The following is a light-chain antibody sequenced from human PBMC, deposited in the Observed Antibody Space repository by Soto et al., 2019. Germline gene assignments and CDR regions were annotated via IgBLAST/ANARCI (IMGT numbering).Light chain of an antibody. CDR1: TGVVTSRHY. V-gene: IGLV7-46*01. CDR3: LLSYSGVRV. J-gene: IGLJ3*02. CDR2: DTT. Sequence: QAVVTQEPSLTVSPGGTVTVTCGSSTGVVTSRHYPYWFQLKPGQAPRTLIHDTTNRHSWTPARFSGSLLGGKAALTLSGAQPEDEADYYCLLSYSGVRVFGGGTKLTVL.